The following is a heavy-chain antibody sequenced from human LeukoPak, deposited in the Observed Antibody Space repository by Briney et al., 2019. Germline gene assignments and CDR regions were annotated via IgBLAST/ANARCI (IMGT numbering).Heavy chain of an antibody. CDR2: VYPGDADS. D-gene: IGHD2-2*01. CDR1: GYSFTSYW. CDR3: ARTRGYCSSTSCYAIAFDI. Sequence: GESLKISCKGSGYSFTSYWIGWVRQMPGKGLEWMGMVYPGDADSRYSPSFQGQVTISADKSISTSYLQGSSLQASRTAMYYCARTRGYCSSTSCYAIAFDIWGQRTMVTVSS. J-gene: IGHJ3*02. V-gene: IGHV5-51*01.